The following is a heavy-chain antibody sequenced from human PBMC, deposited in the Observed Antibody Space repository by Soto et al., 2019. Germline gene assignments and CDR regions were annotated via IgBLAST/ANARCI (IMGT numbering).Heavy chain of an antibody. D-gene: IGHD2-8*01. V-gene: IGHV1-69*13. Sequence: SVKVAWKVSGYTFTSYDMNWVRQAPGQGPEWMGGIIPIFGTANYAQKFRGRVTITADESTSTAYMELSSLRSEDPAVYYCASHFLEYYTNGVCPGLSPYDAFYFWGQGTMVTVSS. CDR2: IIPIFGTA. CDR3: ASHFLEYYTNGVCPGLSPYDAFYF. J-gene: IGHJ3*01. CDR1: GYTFTSYD.